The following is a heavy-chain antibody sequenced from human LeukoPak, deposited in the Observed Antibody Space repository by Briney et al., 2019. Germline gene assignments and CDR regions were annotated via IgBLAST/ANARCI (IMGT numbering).Heavy chain of an antibody. D-gene: IGHD2-2*01. CDR2: IIPIFGTA. Sequence: SVKVSCKASGGTCSSYAISWVRQAPGQGLEWMGGIIPIFGTANYAKKFQGRVQIPADEPTSTAYMELSSLRSEDTAVYYCARDELIVVVPAAIYYYYGMDVWGQGTTVTVSS. CDR1: GGTCSSYA. V-gene: IGHV1-69*13. J-gene: IGHJ6*02. CDR3: ARDELIVVVPAAIYYYYGMDV.